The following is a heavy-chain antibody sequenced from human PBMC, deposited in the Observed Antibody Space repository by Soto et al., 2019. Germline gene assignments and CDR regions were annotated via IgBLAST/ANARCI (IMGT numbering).Heavy chain of an antibody. J-gene: IGHJ4*02. Sequence: QVQLQESGPGLVKASQTLSLTCTLSGASVSSAEHYWSWIRQPPGKGLEWIGYTYYSGGSYYNSPRQRRVSISVDTSQNQSSLKLTSVTAADTAVYYCARLSGYDPAGAADKWGPGILVSVSS. D-gene: IGHD5-12*01. CDR2: TYYSGGS. V-gene: IGHV4-30-4*01. CDR1: GASVSSAEHY. CDR3: ARLSGYDPAGAADK.